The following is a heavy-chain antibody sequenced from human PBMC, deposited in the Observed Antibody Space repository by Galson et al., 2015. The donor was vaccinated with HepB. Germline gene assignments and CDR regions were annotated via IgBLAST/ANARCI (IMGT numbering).Heavy chain of an antibody. CDR2: INAGIHDT. D-gene: IGHD1-1*01. Sequence: VKVSCKASGYTLPHNAMHWVRQAPGQRLEWMGWINAGIHDTKYSQKFQGRVTFTRDTSANTAYMELSGLRSEDTAVYYCARDDTAGTVGDYWGQGTLVTVSS. CDR3: ARDDTAGTVGDY. J-gene: IGHJ4*02. CDR1: GYTLPHNA. V-gene: IGHV1-3*01.